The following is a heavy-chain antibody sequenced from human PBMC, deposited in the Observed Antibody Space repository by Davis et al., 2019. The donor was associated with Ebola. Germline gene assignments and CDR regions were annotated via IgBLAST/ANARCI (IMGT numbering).Heavy chain of an antibody. D-gene: IGHD3-10*01. CDR3: ARHPLGSVRRLGMDV. CDR1: GFTFSSYS. CDR2: ISSSSSYI. V-gene: IGHV3-21*04. Sequence: GESLKISCAASGFTFSSYSMNWVRQAPGKGLEWVSSISSSSSYIYYADSVKGRFTISRDNAKNSLYLQMNSLRAEDTAVYYCARHPLGSVRRLGMDVWGQGTTVTVSS. J-gene: IGHJ6*02.